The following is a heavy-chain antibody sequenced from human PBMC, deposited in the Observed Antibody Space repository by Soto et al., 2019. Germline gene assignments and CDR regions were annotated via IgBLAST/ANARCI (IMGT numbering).Heavy chain of an antibody. J-gene: IGHJ5*02. V-gene: IGHV3-21*01. CDR2: ISSSSSYI. Sequence: VQLVESGGGVVQPGRSLRLSCAASGFTFSSYSMNWVRQAPGKGLEWVSSISSSSSYIYYADSVKGRFTISRDNAKNSLYLQMNILRAEDTAVYYCARGGDYDFWSGYQNWFDPWGQGTLVTVSS. CDR1: GFTFSSYS. CDR3: ARGGDYDFWSGYQNWFDP. D-gene: IGHD3-3*01.